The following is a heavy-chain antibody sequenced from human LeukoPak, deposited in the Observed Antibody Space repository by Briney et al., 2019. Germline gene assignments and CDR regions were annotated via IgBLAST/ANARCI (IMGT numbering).Heavy chain of an antibody. J-gene: IGHJ6*02. CDR1: GASVSSSSSY. CDR2: IYYSGST. D-gene: IGHD6-13*01. Sequence: SETLSLTCSVSGASVSSSSSYWGWIRQPPGKGLEWIGSIYYSGSTYYNPSLKSRVTIFVDTSKNQFSLILSSVTAADTAVYYCARLRRYSSMSTDVWGQGTTVTVSS. V-gene: IGHV4-39*01. CDR3: ARLRRYSSMSTDV.